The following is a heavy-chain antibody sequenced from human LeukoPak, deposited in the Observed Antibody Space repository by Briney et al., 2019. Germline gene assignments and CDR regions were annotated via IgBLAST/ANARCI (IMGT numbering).Heavy chain of an antibody. D-gene: IGHD3-10*01. CDR1: GFTFGDYW. Sequence: PGGCLTLSCVASGFTFGDYWMSWVRQTPGKGRECVTYIKADGRDKYDVDSVRGRFTISRDNAKNSLYLQMSSLRADDTAVYFCARDVGYQGVPRTWRFDYWGQGTLVTVSS. CDR3: ARDVGYQGVPRTWRFDY. J-gene: IGHJ4*02. V-gene: IGHV3-7*01. CDR2: IKADGRDK.